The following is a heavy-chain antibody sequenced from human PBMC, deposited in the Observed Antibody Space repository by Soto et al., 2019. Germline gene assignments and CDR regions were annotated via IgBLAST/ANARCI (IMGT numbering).Heavy chain of an antibody. CDR1: AGTFSSYS. Sequence: QVQMVQSGAEVKKPGTSVKVSCKAAAGTFSSYSITWVRQAPGQGLEWMGGIIPMFGTANYAQKVQGRVTITADQSTRTAYMELTSLRSEDTAVYYCARGVVEVRAVGYYYYAMDAWGQGTTVTVSS. V-gene: IGHV1-69*19. D-gene: IGHD2-21*01. J-gene: IGHJ6*02. CDR3: ARGVVEVRAVGYYYYAMDA. CDR2: IIPMFGTA.